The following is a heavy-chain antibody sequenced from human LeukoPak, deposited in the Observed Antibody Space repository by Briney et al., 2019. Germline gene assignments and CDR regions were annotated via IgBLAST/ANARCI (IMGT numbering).Heavy chain of an antibody. CDR3: TRVANITTFGMDV. V-gene: IGHV3-33*01. Sequence: GGSLRLSCAASGFTFSSFGMHWVRQAPGKGLEWVAVIWYDGSKKYYADSVKGRFTISRDNSKNTLYLQMNALRAEDTAVYYCTRVANITTFGMDVWGQGTTVTVSS. D-gene: IGHD3-9*01. CDR2: IWYDGSKK. J-gene: IGHJ6*02. CDR1: GFTFSSFG.